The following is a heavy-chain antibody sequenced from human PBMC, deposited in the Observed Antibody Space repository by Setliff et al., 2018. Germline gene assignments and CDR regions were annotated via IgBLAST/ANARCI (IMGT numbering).Heavy chain of an antibody. CDR3: GRDLSSCKGPVDY. J-gene: IGHJ4*02. Sequence: PGGSLRLSCAASGFTFSSYEMNWVRQAPGKGLGWVSYISSSGSTIYYADSVNGRFTISRDDAKNSLYLQMTRLRAEDTAMYYCGRDLSSCKGPVDYWGQGTLGTVSS. CDR2: ISSSGSTI. CDR1: GFTFSSYE. V-gene: IGHV3-48*03.